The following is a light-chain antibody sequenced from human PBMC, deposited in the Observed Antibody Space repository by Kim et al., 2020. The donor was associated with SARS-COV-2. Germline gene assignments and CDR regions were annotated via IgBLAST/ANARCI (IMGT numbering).Light chain of an antibody. CDR1: QSVSIN. CDR2: GAS. CDR3: QQYNNWRT. J-gene: IGKJ1*01. Sequence: SVSPGGRVTLSCRASQSVSINLAWYQQKPGQAPRLLIYGASTRATGIPARFSGSGSGTEFTLTISSLQSEDFAVYYCQQYNNWRTFGQGTKVDIK. V-gene: IGKV3-15*01.